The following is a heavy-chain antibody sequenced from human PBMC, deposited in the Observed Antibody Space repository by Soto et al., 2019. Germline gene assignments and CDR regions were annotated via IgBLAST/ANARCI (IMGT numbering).Heavy chain of an antibody. Sequence: PSETLSLTCTVSCGSISSRSFYWGWIRLPPGKGLEWIGSGYYLGGFYSNPSLKSRVTMSVDTSKNQFSLKLSSVTAADTAMYYCARHYGYNYGYIDSWGQGTPVTVSS. CDR1: CGSISSRSFY. CDR3: ARHYGYNYGYIDS. J-gene: IGHJ4*02. CDR2: GYYLGGF. V-gene: IGHV4-39*01. D-gene: IGHD5-18*01.